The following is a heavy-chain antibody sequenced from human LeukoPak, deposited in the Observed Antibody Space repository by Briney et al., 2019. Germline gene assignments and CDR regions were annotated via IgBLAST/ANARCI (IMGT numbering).Heavy chain of an antibody. CDR2: IRSKANSYAT. V-gene: IGHV3-73*01. CDR1: GFTFSGSA. Sequence: GSLRLSCAASGFTFSGSAMHWVRQASGKGLEWVGRIRSKANSYATAYAASVKGRFTISRDDSKNTAYLQMNSLKTEDTAVYYCAKGASGWSLDAFDIWGQGTMVTVSS. CDR3: AKGASGWSLDAFDI. J-gene: IGHJ3*02. D-gene: IGHD6-19*01.